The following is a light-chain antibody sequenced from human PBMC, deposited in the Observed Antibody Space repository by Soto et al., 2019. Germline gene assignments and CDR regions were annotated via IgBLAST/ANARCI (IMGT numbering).Light chain of an antibody. Sequence: EIVLTQSPATLSLSPGERATLSCRASQSVSSYLAWYQQKPGQAPRLLIYDASNRATGIPARFSGSGSGTDFNLTISSLEREDFAVYYCQQRSNWPPLTFGGGTKVEIK. V-gene: IGKV3-11*01. CDR1: QSVSSY. CDR3: QQRSNWPPLT. CDR2: DAS. J-gene: IGKJ4*01.